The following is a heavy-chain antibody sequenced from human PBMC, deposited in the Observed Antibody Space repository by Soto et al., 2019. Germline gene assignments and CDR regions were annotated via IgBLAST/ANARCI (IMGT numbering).Heavy chain of an antibody. CDR2: ICGSGGSK. D-gene: IGHD2-8*01. CDR3: AEDCTREGVGGSVYDAFDI. J-gene: IGHJ3*02. V-gene: IGHV3-23*01. CDR1: GFTFSSYA. Sequence: GGSLRLSCAASGFTFSSYAMSWVRQAPGKGLEWVSAICGSGGSKYYADSVKGRFTISRDNSKNTLYLQMNSLRADDTAVDYCAEDCTREGVGGSVYDAFDIWGQGTMVTVSS.